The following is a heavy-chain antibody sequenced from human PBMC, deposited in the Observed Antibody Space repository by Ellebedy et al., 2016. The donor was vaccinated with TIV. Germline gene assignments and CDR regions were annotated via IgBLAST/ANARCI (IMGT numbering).Heavy chain of an antibody. CDR1: GYSFSVFG. CDR2: MSIYKGTT. CDR3: ARDLRGTLKGGY. V-gene: IGHV1-18*04. Sequence: AASVKVSCKASGYSFSVFGFSWVRQAPGQGLEWMGWMSIYKGTTRYSQKFQGRVNMTTDTSTTTVSMELRSLTSDDTAVYYCARDLRGTLKGGYWGQGTLVTVSS. J-gene: IGHJ4*02. D-gene: IGHD3-16*01.